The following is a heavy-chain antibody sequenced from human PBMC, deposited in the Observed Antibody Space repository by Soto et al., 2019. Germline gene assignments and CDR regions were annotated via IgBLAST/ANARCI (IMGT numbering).Heavy chain of an antibody. CDR2: IEHGGGEK. J-gene: IGHJ4*02. Sequence: EVQLVESGGGLVQPGGSLRLSCSASGFIFSGYWMTRVRQAPGKGLEWVANIEHGGGEKNYVGSVKGRFTISRDNTKNSVYLQMNSLRSEDTAVYYCATGRDGYNHYFDYWGQGALVTVSS. D-gene: IGHD5-12*01. CDR3: ATGRDGYNHYFDY. CDR1: GFIFSGYW. V-gene: IGHV3-7*03.